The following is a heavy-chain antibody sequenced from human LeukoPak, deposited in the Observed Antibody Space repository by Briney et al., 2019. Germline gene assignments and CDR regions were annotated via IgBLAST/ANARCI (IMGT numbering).Heavy chain of an antibody. D-gene: IGHD4-23*01. V-gene: IGHV4-34*01. CDR3: ARGMTTVVT. Sequence: SETLSLTCAVYGGSFSGYYWSWIRQPPGKGLEWIGEINHSGSTNYDPSLKSRVTISVDTSKNQFSLKLSSVTAADTAVYYCARGMTTVVTWGQGTLVTVS. CDR2: INHSGST. CDR1: GGSFSGYY. J-gene: IGHJ5*02.